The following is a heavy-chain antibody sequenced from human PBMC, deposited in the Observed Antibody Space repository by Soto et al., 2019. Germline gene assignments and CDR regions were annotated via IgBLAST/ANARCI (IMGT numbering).Heavy chain of an antibody. D-gene: IGHD3-10*01. J-gene: IGHJ3*02. CDR3: ARVWGGAFDI. Sequence: QVQLQESGPGLVKPSETLSLTCTVSGGSISSYYWSWIRQPPGKGLEWIGYIYYSGSTNYSPSLNSRLTMSVDTPKNQFSLKLSSVTAADTAVYYCARVWGGAFDIWGQGTMVTVSS. V-gene: IGHV4-59*01. CDR1: GGSISSYY. CDR2: IYYSGST.